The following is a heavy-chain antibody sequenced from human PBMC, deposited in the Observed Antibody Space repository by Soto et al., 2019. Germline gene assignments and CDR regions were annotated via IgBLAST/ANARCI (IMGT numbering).Heavy chain of an antibody. CDR2: IYHSGST. D-gene: IGHD3-22*01. CDR3: ERGYYYDSSGYYLPHYFDY. V-gene: IGHV4-38-2*01. J-gene: IGHJ4*02. CDR1: GYSISSGYY. Sequence: SETLSLTCAVSGYSISSGYYWGWIRQPPGKGLEWIGSIYHSGSTYYNPSLKSRVTISVDTSKNQFSLKLSSVTAADTAVYYCERGYYYDSSGYYLPHYFDYWGQGTLVTVSS.